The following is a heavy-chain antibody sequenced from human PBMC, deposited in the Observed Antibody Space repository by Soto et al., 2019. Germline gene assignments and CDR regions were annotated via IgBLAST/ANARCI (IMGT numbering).Heavy chain of an antibody. CDR3: ARDRGQYGDNAMDV. D-gene: IGHD4-17*01. Sequence: QVQLVESGGGVVQPGRSLRVSCAASGFTFRSYGMHWVRQAPGKGLEWVAVIWSDGGNKDYADSVKGRFTISRDNSKNTLYLQMHSLRAEDTGVFFCARDRGQYGDNAMDVWGKGTTVTVSS. CDR1: GFTFRSYG. V-gene: IGHV3-33*01. CDR2: IWSDGGNK. J-gene: IGHJ6*03.